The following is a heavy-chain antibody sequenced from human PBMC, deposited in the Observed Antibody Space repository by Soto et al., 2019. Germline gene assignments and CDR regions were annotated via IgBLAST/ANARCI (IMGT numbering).Heavy chain of an antibody. D-gene: IGHD3-22*01. CDR3: ARASGNYYDSSGYYY. J-gene: IGHJ4*02. CDR2: INPSGGST. CDR1: GYTFTSYY. Sequence: ASVKVSCKASGYTFTSYYMHCVLQSPLQGLEWMGIINPSGGSTSYAQKFQGRVTMTRDTSTSTVYMELSSLRSEDTAVYYCARASGNYYDSSGYYYWGQGTLVTVSS. V-gene: IGHV1-46*01.